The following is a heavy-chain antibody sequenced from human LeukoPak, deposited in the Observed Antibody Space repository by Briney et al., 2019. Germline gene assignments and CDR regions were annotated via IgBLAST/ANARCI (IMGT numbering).Heavy chain of an antibody. V-gene: IGHV4-59*01. CDR2: IYYSGST. J-gene: IGHJ4*02. Sequence: SETLSLTCTVSGGSISNYYWSWIRQPPGKGLEWIGYIYYSGSTNYNPSLKSRVTISVDTSKNQFSLKLSSVTAADTAVYYCARLGGGSYPFDYWGQGTLVTVSS. CDR3: ARLGGGSYPFDY. CDR1: GGSISNYY. D-gene: IGHD1-26*01.